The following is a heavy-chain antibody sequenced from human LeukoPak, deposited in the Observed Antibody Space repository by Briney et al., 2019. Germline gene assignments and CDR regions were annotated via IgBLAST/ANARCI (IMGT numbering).Heavy chain of an antibody. CDR3: ARAGYYDILTGYIDY. V-gene: IGHV1-18*04. CDR1: GYTFTSYY. D-gene: IGHD3-9*01. CDR2: ISAYNGNT. J-gene: IGHJ4*02. Sequence: ASVKVSCKASGYTFTSYYMHWVRQAPGQGLEWMGWISAYNGNTNYAQKLQGRVTMTTDTSTTTAYMELRSLRSDDTAVYYCARAGYYDILTGYIDYWGQGTLVTVSS.